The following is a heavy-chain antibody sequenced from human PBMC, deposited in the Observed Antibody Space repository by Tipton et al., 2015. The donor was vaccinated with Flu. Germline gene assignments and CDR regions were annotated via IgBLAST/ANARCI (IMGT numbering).Heavy chain of an antibody. CDR1: GSSFSSYW. CDR2: IYPDDSDT. CDR3: VRQNCGGDCYPDY. J-gene: IGHJ4*02. D-gene: IGHD2-21*02. V-gene: IGHV5-51*01. Sequence: QLMQSGAEVKKPGESLKISCKGSGSSFSSYWIAWVRQMPGKGLEWMGIIYPDDSDTKYSPSSQGHVTFSADKSVNTAYLQWSSLKASDTAIYFCVRQNCGGDCYPDYWGQGTLVTVSS.